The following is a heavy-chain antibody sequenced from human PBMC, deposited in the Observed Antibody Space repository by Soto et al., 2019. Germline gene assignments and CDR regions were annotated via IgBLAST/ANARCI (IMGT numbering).Heavy chain of an antibody. D-gene: IGHD2-15*01. Sequence: PGGSLSLSCAASGFNFSSYSMNWVRQAPGKGLEWVSSISSSSSCIYYADSVKGRFTISRDNAKNSLYLQMNSLRAEDTAVYYCARGQADIVVVVAALLDAFDIWGQGTMVTVSS. CDR1: GFNFSSYS. V-gene: IGHV3-21*01. J-gene: IGHJ3*02. CDR2: ISSSSSCI. CDR3: ARGQADIVVVVAALLDAFDI.